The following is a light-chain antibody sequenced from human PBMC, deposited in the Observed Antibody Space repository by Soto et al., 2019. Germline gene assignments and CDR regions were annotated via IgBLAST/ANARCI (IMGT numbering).Light chain of an antibody. CDR1: SSDVGGYNY. Sequence: QSALTQPASVSGSPGQSITLSCTGTSSDVGGYNYVSWYQQHPGKAPKLMIYEVSNRPSGISHRFSGSKSGNTASLTISGLRAEDEADYYCAAWDDSLNGPVFGGGTKLTVL. V-gene: IGLV2-14*01. J-gene: IGLJ2*01. CDR3: AAWDDSLNGPV. CDR2: EVS.